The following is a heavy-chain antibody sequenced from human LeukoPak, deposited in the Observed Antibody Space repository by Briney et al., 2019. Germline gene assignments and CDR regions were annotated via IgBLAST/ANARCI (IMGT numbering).Heavy chain of an antibody. J-gene: IGHJ2*01. D-gene: IGHD2-8*01. CDR2: INPSGGST. V-gene: IGHV1-46*01. CDR1: GYTFTSYY. Sequence: ASVKVSCKASGYTFTSYYMHWVRQAPGQGLEWMGIINPSGGSTSYAQKFQGRVTMTRDMSTSTVYMELSSLRSEDTAVYYCARDSVLMVYAIRASGYFDLWGRGTLVTVSS. CDR3: ARDSVLMVYAIRASGYFDL.